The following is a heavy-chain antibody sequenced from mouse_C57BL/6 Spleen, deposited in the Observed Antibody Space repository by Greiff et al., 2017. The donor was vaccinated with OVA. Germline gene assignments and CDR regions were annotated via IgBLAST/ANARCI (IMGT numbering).Heavy chain of an antibody. D-gene: IGHD2-5*01. Sequence: VQLKESGPELVKPGASVKISCKASGYSFTDYNMNWVKQSNGKSLEWIGVINPNYGTTSYNQKFKGKATLTVDQSSSTAYMQLNSLTSEDSAVYYCARHHRNYSNYDLFAYWGQGTLVTVSA. CDR1: GYSFTDYN. J-gene: IGHJ3*01. CDR2: INPNYGTT. CDR3: ARHHRNYSNYDLFAY. V-gene: IGHV1-39*01.